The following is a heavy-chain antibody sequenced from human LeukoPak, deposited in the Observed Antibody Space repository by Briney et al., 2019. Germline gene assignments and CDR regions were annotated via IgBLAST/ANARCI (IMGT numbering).Heavy chain of an antibody. Sequence: GGSLRLSCAASGFTFSSYAMHWVRQAPGKGLEWVAVISYDGSNKYYADSVKGRFTISRDNSKNTLYLQMNSLRAEDTAVYYCARLYSSGWYLSGVDYWGQGTLVTVSS. D-gene: IGHD6-19*01. CDR2: ISYDGSNK. V-gene: IGHV3-30*04. CDR3: ARLYSSGWYLSGVDY. J-gene: IGHJ4*02. CDR1: GFTFSSYA.